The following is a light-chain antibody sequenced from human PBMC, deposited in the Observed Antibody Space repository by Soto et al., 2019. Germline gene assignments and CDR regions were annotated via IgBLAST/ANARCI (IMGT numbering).Light chain of an antibody. J-gene: IGKJ4*01. Sequence: TQSPGTLSASVGDRVTITCRASQSLITWLAWYQQKPGKAPKLLIHKASSLGSGVPSRFSGSGSGTEFTLTISSLQPDDFATYYCQQYNAYPLTFGGGTKVEIK. CDR1: QSLITW. CDR3: QQYNAYPLT. CDR2: KAS. V-gene: IGKV1-5*03.